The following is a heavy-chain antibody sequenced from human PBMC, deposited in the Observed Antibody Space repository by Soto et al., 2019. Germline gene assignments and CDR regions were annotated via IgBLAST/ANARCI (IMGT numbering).Heavy chain of an antibody. J-gene: IGHJ6*02. D-gene: IGHD1-26*01. CDR3: ARDNEIVGAVNYYYYYGMDV. V-gene: IGHV3-48*01. CDR1: GFPFSRYI. Sequence: PWGSLRLSCAASGFPFSRYIRDWVRQAPGKGLEWVSYISSSSSTIYYADSVKGRFTISRDNAKNSLYLQMNSLRAEDTAVYYCARDNEIVGAVNYYYYYGMDVWGQGNTVNVS. CDR2: ISSSSSTI.